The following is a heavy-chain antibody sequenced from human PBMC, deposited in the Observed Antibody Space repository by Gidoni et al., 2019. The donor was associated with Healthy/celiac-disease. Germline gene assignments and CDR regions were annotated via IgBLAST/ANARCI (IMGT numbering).Heavy chain of an antibody. V-gene: IGHV3-53*02. CDR3: ASLGYCSSTSCRRGYGMDV. D-gene: IGHD2-2*01. Sequence: EVQLVETGGGLIQPGGSLLLPCAASGFPVSSNYMSWVRQAPGKGLEWVSVIYSGGSTYYADSVKGRFTISRDNSKNTLYLQMNSLRAEDTAVYYCASLGYCSSTSCRRGYGMDVWGQGTTVTVSS. J-gene: IGHJ6*02. CDR2: IYSGGST. CDR1: GFPVSSNY.